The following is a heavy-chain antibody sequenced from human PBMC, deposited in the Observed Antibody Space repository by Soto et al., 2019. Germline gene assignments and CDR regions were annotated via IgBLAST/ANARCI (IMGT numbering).Heavy chain of an antibody. V-gene: IGHV3-23*01. CDR2: ISGSGGSP. CDR3: AKDRRKAMGSYYFDF. Sequence: GGSLRLSCAASGFTFSSYAMSWVRQAPGKGLEWVSAISGSGGSPYYADSVKGRFTISRDNSQNTLYLQMNSLRAEDTAVYYCAKDRRKAMGSYYFDFWGQGTLVTVSS. CDR1: GFTFSSYA. J-gene: IGHJ4*02. D-gene: IGHD5-18*01.